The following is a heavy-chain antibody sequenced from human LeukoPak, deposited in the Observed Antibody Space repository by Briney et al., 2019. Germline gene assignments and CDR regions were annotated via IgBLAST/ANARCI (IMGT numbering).Heavy chain of an antibody. CDR1: GFTFSSYS. D-gene: IGHD2-2*01. J-gene: IGHJ4*02. V-gene: IGHV3-48*01. CDR2: ISSSSSTT. Sequence: GGSLRLSCAASGFTFSSYSMNWVRQAPGKGLEWVSYISSSSSTTYYADSVKGRFTISRDNAKNSLYLQMNSLRAEDTAVYYCARDGLGYCSSTSCRPFDYWGQGTLVTVSS. CDR3: ARDGLGYCSSTSCRPFDY.